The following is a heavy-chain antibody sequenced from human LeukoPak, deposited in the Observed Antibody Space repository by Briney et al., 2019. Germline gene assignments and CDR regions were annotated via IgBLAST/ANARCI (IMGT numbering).Heavy chain of an antibody. CDR2: ISSSSSYI. CDR1: GFTFSFYS. J-gene: IGHJ4*02. Sequence: PGGSLRLSCAASGFTFSFYSMNWVRQAPGKGLEWVSSISSSSSYIYYADSVKGRCTISRDNAKNSLYLQMNSLRAEDTAVYYCARGGYSSSWSHFDYWGQGTLVTVSS. D-gene: IGHD6-13*01. CDR3: ARGGYSSSWSHFDY. V-gene: IGHV3-21*01.